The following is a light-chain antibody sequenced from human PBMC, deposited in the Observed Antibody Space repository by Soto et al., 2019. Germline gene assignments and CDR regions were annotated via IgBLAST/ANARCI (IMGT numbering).Light chain of an antibody. J-gene: IGKJ1*01. Sequence: DIQMTQSPSSLSASVGDRVTITCRASQGISNYLAWYQQKPGKVPKLLIYAASTLQSGVPSRFSGSASGTDFTLTISSLQPEDVASYYCQKYNRAPWTFGQGTTVEIK. CDR3: QKYNRAPWT. CDR2: AAS. CDR1: QGISNY. V-gene: IGKV1-27*01.